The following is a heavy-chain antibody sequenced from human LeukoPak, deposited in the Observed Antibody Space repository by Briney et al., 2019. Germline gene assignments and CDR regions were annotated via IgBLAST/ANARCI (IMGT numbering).Heavy chain of an antibody. CDR3: ARPRGYSGYDYGY. Sequence: SETLSLTCAVYGGSFSGYYWSWIRQPPGKGLEWIEEINHSGSTNYNPSLKSRVTISVDTSKKQFSLKLTSVTAADTAVYYCARPRGYSGYDYGYWGQGTLVTVSS. CDR2: INHSGST. V-gene: IGHV4-34*01. D-gene: IGHD5-12*01. J-gene: IGHJ4*02. CDR1: GGSFSGYY.